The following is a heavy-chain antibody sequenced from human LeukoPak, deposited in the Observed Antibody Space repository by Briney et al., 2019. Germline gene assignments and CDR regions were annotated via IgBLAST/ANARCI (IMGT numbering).Heavy chain of an antibody. CDR2: IYTSGST. J-gene: IGHJ4*02. D-gene: IGHD2-2*02. CDR1: GGSISSGSYY. Sequence: SRTLSLTCTVSGGSISSGSYYWSWIRQPAGKGLEWIGRIYTSGSTNYNPSLKSRVTISVDTSKNQFSLKLSSVTAADTAVYYCARDARYCSSTSCYTSFDYWGQGTLVTVSS. CDR3: ARDARYCSSTSCYTSFDY. V-gene: IGHV4-61*02.